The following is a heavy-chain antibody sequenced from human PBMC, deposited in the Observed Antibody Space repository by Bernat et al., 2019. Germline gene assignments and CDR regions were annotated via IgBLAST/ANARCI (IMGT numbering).Heavy chain of an antibody. CDR1: GFTFSSYG. J-gene: IGHJ6*02. V-gene: IGHV3-30*18. CDR2: ISYDGSNK. D-gene: IGHD3-16*01. Sequence: QVQLVESGGGVVQPGRSLRLSCAASGFTFSSYGMHWVRQALGKGLEWVAVISYDGSNKYYADSVKGRFTISRDNSKNTLYLQMNSLRAEDTAVYYRAKDWALYYYYYGMDVWGQGTTVTVSS. CDR3: AKDWALYYYYYGMDV.